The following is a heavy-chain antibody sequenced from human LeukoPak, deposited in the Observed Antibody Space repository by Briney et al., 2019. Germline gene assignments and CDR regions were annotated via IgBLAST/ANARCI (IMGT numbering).Heavy chain of an antibody. CDR2: IYPGDSDT. D-gene: IGHD3-22*01. V-gene: IGHV5-51*01. Sequence: GESLKIFFKGSGYSFPGYWIGWVRQMPGKGLEWMGIIYPGDSDTRYSPSFQGQVTISVDKSISTAYLQWSSLKASDTAMYYCARRPYDSSGYYRDDAFDIWGQGTKVTVSS. CDR1: GYSFPGYW. J-gene: IGHJ3*02. CDR3: ARRPYDSSGYYRDDAFDI.